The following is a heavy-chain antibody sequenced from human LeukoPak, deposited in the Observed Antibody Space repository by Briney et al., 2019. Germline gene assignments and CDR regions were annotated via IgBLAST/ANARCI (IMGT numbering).Heavy chain of an antibody. CDR3: ARDNFCSGSPWGMVF. V-gene: IGHV4-31*03. CDR1: GGSISSGGYY. J-gene: IGHJ6*04. Sequence: SETLSLTCTVSGGSISSGGYYWRWIRQHPGKGLEWIAYIYYSGSTYYNPSLNSRVILSLDTSKNQFSLKLSSVTVANTAVYCCARDNFCSGSPWGMVFLVKGGTVAVSS. D-gene: IGHD3-10*02. CDR2: IYYSGST.